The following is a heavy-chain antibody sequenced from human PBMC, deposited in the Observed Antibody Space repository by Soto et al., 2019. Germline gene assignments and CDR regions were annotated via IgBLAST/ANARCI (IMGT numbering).Heavy chain of an antibody. V-gene: IGHV3-30-3*01. CDR3: ARDGGAVLMVYASWPPSGYFDY. CDR2: ISYDGSNK. J-gene: IGHJ4*02. CDR1: GFTFSSYA. Sequence: QVQLVESGGGVVQPGRSLRLSCAASGFTFSSYAMHWVRQAPGKGLEWVAVISYDGSNKYYADSVKGRFTISRDNSKNTLYLQMNSLRAEDTAVYYCARDGGAVLMVYASWPPSGYFDYWGQGTLVTVSS. D-gene: IGHD2-8*01.